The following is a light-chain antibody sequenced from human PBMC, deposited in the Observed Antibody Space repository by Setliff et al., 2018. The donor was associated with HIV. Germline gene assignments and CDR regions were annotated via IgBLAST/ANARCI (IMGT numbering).Light chain of an antibody. CDR2: GAS. J-gene: IGKJ4*01. V-gene: IGKV3-20*01. CDR3: QQYGSSVT. CDR1: QSVPSSS. Sequence: EIVLTQSPGTLSLSPGERATLSCRASQSVPSSSLAWYQQKPGQAPRLLMYGASSRATGIPDRFSGSGSGADFVLTISRLEPEDFAVYYCQQYGSSVTVGGGTKVDIK.